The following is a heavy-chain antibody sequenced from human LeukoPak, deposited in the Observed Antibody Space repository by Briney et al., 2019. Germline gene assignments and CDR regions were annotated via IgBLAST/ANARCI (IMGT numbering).Heavy chain of an antibody. CDR3: AKDIPYSSGWYHYYYYMDV. V-gene: IGHV3-9*01. D-gene: IGHD6-19*01. J-gene: IGHJ6*03. CDR2: ISWNSGSI. Sequence: GRSLSVTCAGTGFTFVDYAMHWVRQAPGKGLAGVSRISWNSGSIGYADSVKGRFTISRDNAKNSLYLQMNSLRAEDTALYYCAKDIPYSSGWYHYYYYMDVWGKGTTVTVSS. CDR1: GFTFVDYA.